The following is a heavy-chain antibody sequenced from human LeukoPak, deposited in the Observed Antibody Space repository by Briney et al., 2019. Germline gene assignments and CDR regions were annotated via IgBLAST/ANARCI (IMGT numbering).Heavy chain of an antibody. CDR2: VKSKTDGGTT. V-gene: IGHV3-15*01. Sequence: PGGSLRLSCAASGFTFSNAWMSWVRQAPGKGLEWVGRVKSKTDGGTTDYAGPVKGRFTISRDESKNTLYLQMNSLKAEDTAVYYCTTGVLTGYYYFDDWGQGTLVTVSS. CDR3: TTGVLTGYYYFDD. CDR1: GFTFSNAW. J-gene: IGHJ4*02. D-gene: IGHD3-9*01.